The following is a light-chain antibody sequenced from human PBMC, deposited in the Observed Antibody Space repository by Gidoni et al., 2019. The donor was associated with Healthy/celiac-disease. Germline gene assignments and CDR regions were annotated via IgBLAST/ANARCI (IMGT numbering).Light chain of an antibody. J-gene: IGKJ1*01. CDR2: KAS. Sequence: IKMTQSPSTLSASVVDRVTITCRAGQSISSWLDWYQQQQGKAPKRLIYKASSLESGFPSRFSGSGSGTEFTLTISSLHPDDFASYYCQQYNSYSGPWTFGQGTKVEIK. V-gene: IGKV1-5*03. CDR1: QSISSW. CDR3: QQYNSYSGPWT.